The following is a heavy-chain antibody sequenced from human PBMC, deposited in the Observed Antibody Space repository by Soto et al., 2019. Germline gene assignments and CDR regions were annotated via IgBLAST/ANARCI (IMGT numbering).Heavy chain of an antibody. Sequence: EVQLVESGGGLVQPGGSLRLSCAASGFTFSTYWMSWVRQAPGKGLEWVANIKQDGSEKYYVDSVKGRFTISRDNAKNSLYLQMNSLRADDTAVYYCGTRYARSDYWGQGTLVTVSS. V-gene: IGHV3-7*03. CDR2: IKQDGSEK. CDR1: GFTFSTYW. J-gene: IGHJ4*02. CDR3: GTRYARSDY. D-gene: IGHD2-2*01.